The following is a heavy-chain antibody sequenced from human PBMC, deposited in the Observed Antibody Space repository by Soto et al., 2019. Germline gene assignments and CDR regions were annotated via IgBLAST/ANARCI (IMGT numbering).Heavy chain of an antibody. D-gene: IGHD6-19*01. Sequence: PGGSLRLSCAASGFTFSNNGIHWVRQAPGKGLEWVAVISYDGSNKYYADSVKGRFTISRDNSKNTLYLQMNSLRAEDTAVYYCAKDTIAVAPTFDYWGQGTLVTVSS. CDR1: GFTFSNNG. V-gene: IGHV3-30*18. CDR3: AKDTIAVAPTFDY. CDR2: ISYDGSNK. J-gene: IGHJ4*02.